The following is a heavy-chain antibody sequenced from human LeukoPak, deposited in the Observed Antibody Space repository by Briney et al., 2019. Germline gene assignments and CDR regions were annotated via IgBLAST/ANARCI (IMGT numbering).Heavy chain of an antibody. CDR2: INHSGST. CDR3: ARPLGATVVTSDAFDI. Sequence: KPSETLSLTCAVYGGSFSGYYWSWIRQPPGKGLEWIGEINHSGSTNYNPSLKSRVTISVDTSKNQFSLKLSSVTAADTAVYYCARPLGATVVTSDAFDIWGQGTMVTVSS. CDR1: GGSFSGYY. D-gene: IGHD4-23*01. V-gene: IGHV4-34*01. J-gene: IGHJ3*02.